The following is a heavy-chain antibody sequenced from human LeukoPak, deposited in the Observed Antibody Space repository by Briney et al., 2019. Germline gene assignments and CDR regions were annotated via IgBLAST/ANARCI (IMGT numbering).Heavy chain of an antibody. D-gene: IGHD2-15*01. CDR1: GYTFTAYY. CDR2: INSNSGDT. CDR3: VRVSLSPLLPIDY. V-gene: IGHV1-2*02. Sequence: ASVKVSCKASGYTFTAYYLHWVRQAPGQGLEWMGWINSNSGDTNSAQKFQGRVTLTRDTSITTAYMEMSSLSSDDTAVYYCVRVSLSPLLPIDYWGQGTLVTVSS. J-gene: IGHJ4*02.